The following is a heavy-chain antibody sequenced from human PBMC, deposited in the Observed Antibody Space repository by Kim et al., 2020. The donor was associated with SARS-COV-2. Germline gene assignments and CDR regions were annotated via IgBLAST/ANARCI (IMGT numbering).Heavy chain of an antibody. J-gene: IGHJ4*02. V-gene: IGHV3-30*04. CDR1: GFTFSSSA. Sequence: GGSLRLSCAASGFTFSSSAMHWSRQAPGKGLEWVAVISDDGSNKYYVDSVKGRFTISRDNSKNKVYLQMNSLRTEDTAVYYCASGAGYCSGGSCPEDSNYFDSWGQGTLVTVSS. CDR2: ISDDGSNK. D-gene: IGHD2-15*01. CDR3: ASGAGYCSGGSCPEDSNYFDS.